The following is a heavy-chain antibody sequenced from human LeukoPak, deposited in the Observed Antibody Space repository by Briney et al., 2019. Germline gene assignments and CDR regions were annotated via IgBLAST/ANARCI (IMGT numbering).Heavy chain of an antibody. CDR2: IYTSGST. Sequence: YPSETLSLTCTVSGGSISSYYWSWIRQPAGKGLEWIGRIYTSGSTNYNPSLKSRVTMSVDTSKNQFSLKLSSVTAADTAVYYCARDSVSWDCVWGSYRPNYFDYWGQGTLVTVSS. D-gene: IGHD3-16*02. CDR1: GGSISSYY. V-gene: IGHV4-4*07. CDR3: ARDSVSWDCVWGSYRPNYFDY. J-gene: IGHJ4*02.